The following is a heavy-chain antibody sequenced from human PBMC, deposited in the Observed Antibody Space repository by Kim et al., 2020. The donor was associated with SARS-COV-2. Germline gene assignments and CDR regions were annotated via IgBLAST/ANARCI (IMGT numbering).Heavy chain of an antibody. D-gene: IGHD3-22*01. CDR1: GYSFDSHW. V-gene: IGHV5-51*01. CDR2: IYPGDSET. CDR3: ARLQGYYYDRNASRFFDY. Sequence: GESLKISCQGSGYSFDSHWIGWVRQMPGRGLEWMGIIYPGDSETKYSPSFQGQVTFSADKSINTAYLQWRSLKASDTAMYYCARLQGYYYDRNASRFFDYWGQGTLVTVSS. J-gene: IGHJ4*02.